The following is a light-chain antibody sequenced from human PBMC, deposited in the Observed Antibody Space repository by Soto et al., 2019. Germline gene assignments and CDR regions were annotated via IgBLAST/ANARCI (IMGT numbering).Light chain of an antibody. Sequence: QSALPQPASVSGSPGQSITISCTGTSSDVGGYNYVSWYQQHPGKAPKLIIYEVANRPRGVYSRFSGAKSGNTACLTISGLQAYYDADYYCISYTSGGTLVFGGGTKLTVL. V-gene: IGLV2-14*01. J-gene: IGLJ3*02. CDR2: EVA. CDR3: ISYTSGGTLV. CDR1: SSDVGGYNY.